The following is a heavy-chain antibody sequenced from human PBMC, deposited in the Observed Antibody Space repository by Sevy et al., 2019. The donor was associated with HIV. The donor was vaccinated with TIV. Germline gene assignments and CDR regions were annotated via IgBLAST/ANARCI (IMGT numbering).Heavy chain of an antibody. Sequence: GGSLRLSCAGSGFSFSTNGMHWVRQAPGKGLDWVAVISKNGDYKYYADSVKGRFTISRDNSKNTLFLQMNSLRTEDTALYYCAKDSGCSIGWYPRFVPRGQGTLVTVSS. V-gene: IGHV3-30*18. J-gene: IGHJ5*02. CDR1: GFSFSTNG. CDR3: AKDSGCSIGWYPRFVP. D-gene: IGHD6-19*01. CDR2: ISKNGDYK.